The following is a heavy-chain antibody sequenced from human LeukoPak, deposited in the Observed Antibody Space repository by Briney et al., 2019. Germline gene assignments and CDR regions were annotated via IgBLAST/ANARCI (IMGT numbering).Heavy chain of an antibody. CDR3: ARDYRSGAPDYFDA. CDR1: GFTFRNSD. D-gene: IGHD1-14*01. J-gene: IGHJ4*02. V-gene: IGHV3-30-3*01. Sequence: GGSLRLPCVASGFTFRNSDMHWVRLAAGRGLEWVAVISSGGDIKFYTESVKGRFTISRDNPKNTLYLEMNTLRVDDTAVYWCARDYRSGAPDYFDAWGQGTLVTVSS. CDR2: ISSGGDIK.